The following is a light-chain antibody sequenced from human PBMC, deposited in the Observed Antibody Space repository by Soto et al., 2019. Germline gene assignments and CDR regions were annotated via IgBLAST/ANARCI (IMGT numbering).Light chain of an antibody. CDR3: KQYGSSPGIT. CDR2: GAS. J-gene: IGKJ5*01. CDR1: QSVSSSY. V-gene: IGKV3-20*01. Sequence: EIVLTQSPGTLSLSPGERATLSCRASQSVSSSYLAWYQQKPGQAPRLMIYGASGRATGIPDRFSGSGSGNDITLTISRLEPEDFAVYYCKQYGSSPGITFGQGTLLEIK.